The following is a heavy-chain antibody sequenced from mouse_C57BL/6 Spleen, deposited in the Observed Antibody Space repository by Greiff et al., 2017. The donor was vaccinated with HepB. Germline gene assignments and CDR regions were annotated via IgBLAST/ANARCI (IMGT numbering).Heavy chain of an antibody. CDR3: ARPSSYEFAY. J-gene: IGHJ3*01. CDR1: GYTFTSYW. Sequence: QVHVKQPGAELVKPGASVKLSCKASGYTFTSYWMHWVKQRPGQGLEWIGMIHPNSGSTNYNEKFKSKATLTVDKSSSTAYMQLSSLTSEDSAVYYCARPSSYEFAYWGQGTLVTVSA. V-gene: IGHV1-64*01. D-gene: IGHD1-1*01. CDR2: IHPNSGST.